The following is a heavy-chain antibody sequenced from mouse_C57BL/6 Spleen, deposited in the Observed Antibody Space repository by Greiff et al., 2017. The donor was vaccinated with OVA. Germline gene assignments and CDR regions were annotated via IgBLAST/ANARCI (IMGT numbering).Heavy chain of an antibody. Sequence: EVKLQQSGPELVKPGDSVKISCKASGYSFTGYFMNWVMQSHGKSLEWIGRITPYNGDTFYNQKFKGKATLTVDKSSSTAHMELRSLTSEDSAVYYCARIDGYYAYFDYWGQGTTLTVSS. CDR3: ARIDGYYAYFDY. J-gene: IGHJ2*01. CDR2: ITPYNGDT. CDR1: GYSFTGYF. D-gene: IGHD2-3*01. V-gene: IGHV1-20*01.